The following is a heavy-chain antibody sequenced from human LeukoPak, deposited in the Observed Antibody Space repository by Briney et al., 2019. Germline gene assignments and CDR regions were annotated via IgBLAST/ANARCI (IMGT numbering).Heavy chain of an antibody. Sequence: GGSLRLSCAASGFTFRSYWMHWVRQAPGKGLVWVSHISSDGSIKSSADSVKGRFTTSRDNAKNTLYLQMNSLRAEDTAVYYCARAPFYYDSSGYLFYWGQGTLVTVSS. V-gene: IGHV3-74*01. CDR1: GFTFRSYW. CDR2: ISSDGSIK. CDR3: ARAPFYYDSSGYLFY. D-gene: IGHD3-22*01. J-gene: IGHJ4*02.